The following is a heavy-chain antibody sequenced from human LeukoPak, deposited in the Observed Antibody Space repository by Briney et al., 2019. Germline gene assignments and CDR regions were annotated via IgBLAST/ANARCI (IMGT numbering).Heavy chain of an antibody. D-gene: IGHD1-26*01. CDR2: IYYSGST. CDR1: GGSISGYY. Sequence: SETLSLTCTVPGGSISGYYWGWIRQPPGKGLEWIGYIYYSGSTNYNPSLKSRVTISVDTAKNQFSLKLSSVTAADTAVYYCAIIVGATTDFDYWGQGTLVTVSS. J-gene: IGHJ4*02. V-gene: IGHV4-59*01. CDR3: AIIVGATTDFDY.